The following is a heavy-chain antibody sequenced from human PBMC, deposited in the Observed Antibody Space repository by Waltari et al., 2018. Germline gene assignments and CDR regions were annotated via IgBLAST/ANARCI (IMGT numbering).Heavy chain of an antibody. J-gene: IGHJ6*02. CDR2: ISYDGSNK. CDR1: GFTFRSYA. Sequence: QVQLVESGGGVVQPGRSLRLPGAASGFTFRSYAVPWVRQAPGKGLEWVAVISYDGSNKYYVDSVKGRFTISRDNSKNTLYLQMNSLRAEDTAVYYCARVGLGGWYPSYYYGMDVWGQGTTVTVSS. CDR3: ARVGLGGWYPSYYYGMDV. V-gene: IGHV3-30*04. D-gene: IGHD6-19*01.